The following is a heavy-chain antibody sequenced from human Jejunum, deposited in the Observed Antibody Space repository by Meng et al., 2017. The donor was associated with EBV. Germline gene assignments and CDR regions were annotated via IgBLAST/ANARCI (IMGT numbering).Heavy chain of an antibody. CDR3: SRDLVGSADD. D-gene: IGHD6-25*01. J-gene: IGHJ4*02. V-gene: IGHV3-74*01. Sequence: EVQLVESGGALVKPGGSLRHSCAASGFTFSSYWMHWVRQAPGKGLVWVSRINEDGRITTYADSVKGRFTISRDNTKNTLYLQMNSLRAEDTAVYFCSRDLVGSADDWGQGTLVTVSS. CDR1: GFTFSSYW. CDR2: INEDGRIT.